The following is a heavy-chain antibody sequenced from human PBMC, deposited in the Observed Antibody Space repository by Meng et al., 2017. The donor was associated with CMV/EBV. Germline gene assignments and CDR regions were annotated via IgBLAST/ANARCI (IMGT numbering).Heavy chain of an antibody. CDR2: ISSISNYI. J-gene: IGHJ4*02. CDR3: ARGGSPNDGSGTYYNYYFDY. Sequence: LSLTCAASGFTFSGDSMNWVRQAPGKGLEWVSSISSISNYIFYADSVKGRFTIPRDNAKNSLYLQMNSLRAEDTAVYYCARGGSPNDGSGTYYNYYFDYWGQGTLVTVSS. D-gene: IGHD3-10*01. V-gene: IGHV3-21*01. CDR1: GFTFSGDS.